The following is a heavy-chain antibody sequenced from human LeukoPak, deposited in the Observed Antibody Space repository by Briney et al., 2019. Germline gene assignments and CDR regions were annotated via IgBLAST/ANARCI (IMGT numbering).Heavy chain of an antibody. CDR3: ATMTTVTTGRYFDY. CDR1: GYTLTELS. V-gene: IGHV1-24*01. D-gene: IGHD4-17*01. Sequence: GASGKVSCKVSGYTLTELSMHWVRQAPGKGLEWMGGFDPEDGETIYAQKFQGRVTMTEDTSTDTAYMELSSLRSEDTAVYYCATMTTVTTGRYFDYWGQGTLVTVSS. CDR2: FDPEDGET. J-gene: IGHJ4*02.